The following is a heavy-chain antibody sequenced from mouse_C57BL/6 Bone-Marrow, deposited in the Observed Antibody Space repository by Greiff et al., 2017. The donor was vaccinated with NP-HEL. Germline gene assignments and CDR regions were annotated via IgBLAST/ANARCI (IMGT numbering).Heavy chain of an antibody. D-gene: IGHD1-1*01. J-gene: IGHJ2*01. CDR1: GFTFSSYG. V-gene: IGHV5-6*01. CDR2: ISSGGSYT. CDR3: ARHPYYYGSSYFDY. Sequence: EVKLVESGGDLVKPGVSLKLSCAASGFTFSSYGMSWVRQTPDKRLEWVATISSGGSYTYYPDSVKGRFTISRDNAKNTLYLQMSSLKSEDTAMYYCARHPYYYGSSYFDYWGQGTTLTVSS.